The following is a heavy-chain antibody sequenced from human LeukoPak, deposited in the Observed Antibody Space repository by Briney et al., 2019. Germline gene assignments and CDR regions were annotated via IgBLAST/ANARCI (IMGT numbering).Heavy chain of an antibody. CDR1: GFTFSNYA. Sequence: PGGSLRLSCAASGFTFSNYAMSWVRQAPGKGLEWVSGISGRGGSTYYADSVKGRLTISRDNSKNTLYLQMDSLRAEDTAVYYCAKVGIRISLIVVVFTTADDWYFDLWGRGTLVTVSS. V-gene: IGHV3-23*01. J-gene: IGHJ2*01. CDR3: AKVGIRISLIVVVFTTADDWYFDL. CDR2: ISGRGGST. D-gene: IGHD3-22*01.